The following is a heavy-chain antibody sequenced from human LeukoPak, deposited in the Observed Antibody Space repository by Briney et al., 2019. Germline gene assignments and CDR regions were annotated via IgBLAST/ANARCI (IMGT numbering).Heavy chain of an antibody. CDR1: GYTFTSYW. V-gene: IGHV5-51*01. Sequence: GESLKISCKGSGYTFTSYWIGWVRQMPGKGPEWMGIIYPEDSDTRYSPSFHGQVTISADKSISTAYLQWSSLKASDTAMYYCARLVGGSNYGLFDYWGQGTLVTVSS. CDR3: ARLVGGSNYGLFDY. CDR2: IYPEDSDT. J-gene: IGHJ4*02. D-gene: IGHD5-18*01.